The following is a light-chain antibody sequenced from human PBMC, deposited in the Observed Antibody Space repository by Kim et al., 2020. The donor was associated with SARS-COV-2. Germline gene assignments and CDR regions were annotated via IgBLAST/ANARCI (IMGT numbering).Light chain of an antibody. V-gene: IGLV3-9*01. Sequence: SVALRHTASITCGGDNIGSKHVHWYQQKAGQAPVLVIYRDSSRPAGIPERFSGSNSGNTATLTVSRAQAGNEADYYCQVWDNNTWVFGAGTQLTVL. CDR3: QVWDNNTWV. CDR2: RDS. CDR1: NIGSKH. J-gene: IGLJ3*02.